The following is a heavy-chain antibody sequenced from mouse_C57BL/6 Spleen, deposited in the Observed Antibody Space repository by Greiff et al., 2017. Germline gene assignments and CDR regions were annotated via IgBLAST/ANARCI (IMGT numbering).Heavy chain of an antibody. J-gene: IGHJ3*01. CDR2: IWSGGST. CDR3: APGSSYPFAY. V-gene: IGHV2-2*01. D-gene: IGHD1-1*01. CDR1: GFSLTSYG. Sequence: QVQLQQSGPGLVQPSQSLSITCTVSGFSLTSYGVHWVRQSPGKGLEWLGVIWSGGSTDYNAAFISRLSISKDNSKSQVFFKMNRLQADDTAIYYCAPGSSYPFAYWGQGTLVTVSA.